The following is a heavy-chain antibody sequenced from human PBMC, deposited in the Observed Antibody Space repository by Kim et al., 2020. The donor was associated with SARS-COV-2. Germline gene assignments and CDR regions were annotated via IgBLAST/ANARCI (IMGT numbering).Heavy chain of an antibody. D-gene: IGHD6-13*01. V-gene: IGHV3-30*01. CDR3: ARGGDSSSWLNWFDP. Sequence: DYVKGRFTISRDNSKNTLYLQMNSLRPEDTAVYYCARGGDSSSWLNWFDPWGQGTLVTVSS. J-gene: IGHJ5*02.